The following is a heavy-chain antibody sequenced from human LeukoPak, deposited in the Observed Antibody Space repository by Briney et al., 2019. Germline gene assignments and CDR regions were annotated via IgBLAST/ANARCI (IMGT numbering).Heavy chain of an antibody. V-gene: IGHV3-23*01. D-gene: IGHD2-2*01. CDR3: ATKVVPAATGWLQH. J-gene: IGHJ1*01. CDR1: GFTFSSYA. CDR2: ISGSGGST. Sequence: GGSLRLSCAASGFTFSSYAMSWVRQAPGKGLEWVSAISGSGGSTYYADSVKGRFTISRDNSKNTLYLQMNSLRAEDTAVYYCATKVVPAATGWLQHWGQGTLVTVSS.